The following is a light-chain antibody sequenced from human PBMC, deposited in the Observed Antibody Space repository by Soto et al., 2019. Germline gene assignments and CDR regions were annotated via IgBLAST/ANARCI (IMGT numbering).Light chain of an antibody. V-gene: IGLV2-14*03. Sequence: QSVLTQPASVSDSPGQSITISCTGTSXDVGGSNFVSWYQQHPGKPPKLIIYDVANRPSGVSNRFSGSKSGSTASLIISRLQTEDEADYYCVPYTSSTTYVFGTGTKVTVL. CDR1: SXDVGGSNF. CDR3: VPYTSSTTYV. J-gene: IGLJ1*01. CDR2: DVA.